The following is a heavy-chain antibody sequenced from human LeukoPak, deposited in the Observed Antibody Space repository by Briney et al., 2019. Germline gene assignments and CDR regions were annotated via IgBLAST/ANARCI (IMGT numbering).Heavy chain of an antibody. J-gene: IGHJ4*02. D-gene: IGHD2-15*01. CDR3: ARLLAGCPGGRCRAHFDY. CDR1: GDSINSNY. Sequence: SQTLSLTCSVSGDSINSNYWSWMRQPPGKGLEWIGYIYYGGSTNYNPSLKSRVSMSVDTSKNQFSLNLSSVTAADTAVYHCARLLAGCPGGRCRAHFDYWGQGTLVTVSS. V-gene: IGHV4-59*01. CDR2: IYYGGST.